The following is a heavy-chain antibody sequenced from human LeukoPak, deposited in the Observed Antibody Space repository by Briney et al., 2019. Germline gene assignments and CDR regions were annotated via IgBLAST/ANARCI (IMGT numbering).Heavy chain of an antibody. CDR2: IYSGGST. Sequence: SGGSLRLSCAASGFTVSSNYMSWVRQAPGKGLEWVSVIYSGGSTYYADSVKGRFTISRDNAKNSLYLQMNSLRAEDTAVYYCARDPGGYDSSGYNSDWGQGTLVTVSS. CDR3: ARDPGGYDSSGYNSD. J-gene: IGHJ4*02. CDR1: GFTVSSNY. D-gene: IGHD3-22*01. V-gene: IGHV3-53*01.